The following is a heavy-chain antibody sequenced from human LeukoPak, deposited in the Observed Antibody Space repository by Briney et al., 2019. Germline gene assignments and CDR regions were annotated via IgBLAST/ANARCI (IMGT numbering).Heavy chain of an antibody. CDR1: GFTFSDYY. CDR2: ITHSESA. V-gene: IGHV4-34*01. CDR3: ARGYCNGYSPDY. D-gene: IGHD5-18*01. Sequence: GSLRLSCAASGFTFSDYYMSWIRQAPGKGLEWIGEITHSESANSNPSLKSRVTISIDTSKNQFSLKLSSVTAADTAVYYCARGYCNGYSPDYWGQGALVTVSS. J-gene: IGHJ4*02.